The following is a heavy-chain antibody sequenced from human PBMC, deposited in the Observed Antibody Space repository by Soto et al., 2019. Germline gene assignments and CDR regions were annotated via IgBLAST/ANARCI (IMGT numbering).Heavy chain of an antibody. Sequence: SETLSLTCTVSGGSISSGGYYWSWIRQNPGKGLEWIGYIYYSGSTYYNPSLKSRVTISVDTSKNQFSLKLSSVTAADTAVYYCERGRYCSGGSCYYYYGMDVWGQGTTVTVSS. D-gene: IGHD2-15*01. V-gene: IGHV4-31*03. CDR1: GGSISSGGYY. J-gene: IGHJ6*02. CDR2: IYYSGST. CDR3: ERGRYCSGGSCYYYYGMDV.